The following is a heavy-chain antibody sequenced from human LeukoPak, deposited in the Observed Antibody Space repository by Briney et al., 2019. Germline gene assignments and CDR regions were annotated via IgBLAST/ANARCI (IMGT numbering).Heavy chain of an antibody. CDR1: GGSFSGYY. J-gene: IGHJ6*02. CDR3: ARGTGVYDILTGEYYYYGMDV. Sequence: SSETLSLTCAVYGGSFSGYYWSWIRQPPGKGLEWIGEINHSGSTNYNPSLKSRVTISVDTSKNQFSLKLSSVTAADTAVYYCARGTGVYDILTGEYYYYGMDVWGQGTTVTVFS. D-gene: IGHD3-9*01. V-gene: IGHV4-34*01. CDR2: INHSGST.